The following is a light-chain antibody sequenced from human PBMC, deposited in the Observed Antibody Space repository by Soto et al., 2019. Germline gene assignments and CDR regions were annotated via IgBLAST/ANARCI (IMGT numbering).Light chain of an antibody. J-gene: IGLJ2*01. V-gene: IGLV7-46*01. CDR3: LLSYSGARVV. CDR2: DTS. CDR1: TGAVTSGHY. Sequence: QTVVTQEPSLTVSPGGTVTLTSGSSTGAVTSGHYPYWFQQKPGQAPRTLIYDTSNKHSWTPARFSGSLLGGKAALTLSGAQPEDEAEYYWLLSYSGARVVFGGGTKLTVL.